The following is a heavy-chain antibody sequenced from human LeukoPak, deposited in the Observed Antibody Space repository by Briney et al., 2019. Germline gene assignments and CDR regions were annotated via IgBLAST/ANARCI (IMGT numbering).Heavy chain of an antibody. J-gene: IGHJ4*02. CDR2: INHSGST. D-gene: IGHD2-15*01. Sequence: TPSETLSLTCAVYGGSFSGYYWSWIRQPPGKGLEWIGEINHSGSTNYNPSLKRRVTISVDTSKNQFCLKLSSVTAADTAVYYCARLGYCSGGSCYFRRTYFDYWGQGTLVPVSS. CDR3: ARLGYCSGGSCYFRRTYFDY. CDR1: GGSFSGYY. V-gene: IGHV4-34*01.